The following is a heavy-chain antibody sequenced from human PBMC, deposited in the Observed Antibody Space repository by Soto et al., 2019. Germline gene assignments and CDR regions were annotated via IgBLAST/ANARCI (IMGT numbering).Heavy chain of an antibody. J-gene: IGHJ4*02. Sequence: QVQLVESGGGVVQPGESLRLSCTASGFTFRTYGFHWVRQAPGKGLEWVALIWHDGSIKDYADSVKGRFTVSRDDSKSTLYLQMNSLRAEDTAVYSCARDPGVNNYYVDLWGQGTLVTVSS. CDR1: GFTFRTYG. CDR3: ARDPGVNNYYVDL. D-gene: IGHD1-1*01. CDR2: IWHDGSIK. V-gene: IGHV3-33*01.